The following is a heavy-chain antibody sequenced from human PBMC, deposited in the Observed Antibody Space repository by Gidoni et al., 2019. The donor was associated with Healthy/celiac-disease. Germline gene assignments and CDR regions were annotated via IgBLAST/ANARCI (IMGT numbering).Heavy chain of an antibody. CDR3: ASLGYCSGGSCYPDDYYYYMDV. CDR1: GFTFSSSG. CDR2: ISYDGSNK. V-gene: IGHV3-30*03. D-gene: IGHD2-15*01. Sequence: QVQLVESGGGVVQPGRSLRLSCAASGFTFSSSGMHWVRQAPGKGLEWVAVISYDGSNKYYADSVKGRFTISRDNSKNTLYLQMNSLRAEDTAVYYCASLGYCSGGSCYPDDYYYYMDVWGKGTTVTVSS. J-gene: IGHJ6*03.